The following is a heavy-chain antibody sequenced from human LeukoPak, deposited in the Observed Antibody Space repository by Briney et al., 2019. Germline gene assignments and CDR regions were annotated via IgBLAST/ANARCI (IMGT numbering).Heavy chain of an antibody. D-gene: IGHD3-10*01. Sequence: GASVKVSCKASGYTFTSYDINWVRQATGQGLEWMGGIIPIFGTANYAQKFQGRVTITADESTSTAYMELSSLRSEDTAVYYCASSVLVRGVIIGPDYWGQGTLVTVSS. CDR3: ASSVLVRGVIIGPDY. J-gene: IGHJ4*02. CDR2: IIPIFGTA. V-gene: IGHV1-69*13. CDR1: GYTFTSYD.